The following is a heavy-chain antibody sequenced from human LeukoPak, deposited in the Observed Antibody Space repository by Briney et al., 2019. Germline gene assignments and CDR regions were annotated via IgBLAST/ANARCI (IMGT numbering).Heavy chain of an antibody. V-gene: IGHV4-34*01. D-gene: IGHD1-1*01. CDR2: INHSGST. Sequence: SETLSLTCAVYGGSFSGYYWSWIRQPPGKGLEWIGEINHSGSTNYNPSLKSRVTISVDTSKNQFSLKLSSVTAADTTVYYCARDHERGYAYYYYYYGMDVWGQGTTVTVSS. CDR1: GGSFSGYY. CDR3: ARDHERGYAYYYYYYGMDV. J-gene: IGHJ6*02.